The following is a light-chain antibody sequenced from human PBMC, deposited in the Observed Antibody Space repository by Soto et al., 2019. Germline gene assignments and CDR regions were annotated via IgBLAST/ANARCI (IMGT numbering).Light chain of an antibody. J-gene: IGKJ1*01. V-gene: IGKV1-5*01. Sequence: DIQMTQSPSTLSASVGDRVTITCRASQRISSWLAWYQQKPGKAPKLLIYDASSLESGVPSRFSSSGSGTEFTLTISSLQPDDFASYYCQQYNSYSTFGQGTKVEIK. CDR2: DAS. CDR3: QQYNSYST. CDR1: QRISSW.